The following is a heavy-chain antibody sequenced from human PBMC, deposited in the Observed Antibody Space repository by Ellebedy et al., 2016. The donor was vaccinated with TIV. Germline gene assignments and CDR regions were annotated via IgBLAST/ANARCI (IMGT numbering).Heavy chain of an antibody. D-gene: IGHD6-6*01. CDR2: MNPTSGNT. Sequence: ASVKVSCXASGYTFTTYDIHWVRQPAGQGLEWMGWMNPTSGNTGHEQKFQGRVTMPRNSPTRTAYMELTGLTSGDTAVYYCARGVLIGSSSSRNPYWGQGTLVTVSS. V-gene: IGHV1-8*01. CDR1: GYTFTTYD. J-gene: IGHJ4*02. CDR3: ARGVLIGSSSSRNPY.